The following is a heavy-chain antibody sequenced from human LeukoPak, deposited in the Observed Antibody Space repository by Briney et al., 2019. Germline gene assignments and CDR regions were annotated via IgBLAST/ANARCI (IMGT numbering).Heavy chain of an antibody. D-gene: IGHD3-10*02. CDR3: ARYIRGAYDY. CDR1: GYTFTSYY. V-gene: IGHV1-2*04. Sequence: GASEKVSCKASGYTFTSYYMHGVRQAPGQGLEWMGWINPNSGGTNYAQKFQGWVTMTRDTSISTAYMELSRLRSDDTAVYYCARYIRGAYDYWGQGTLVTVSS. J-gene: IGHJ4*02. CDR2: INPNSGGT.